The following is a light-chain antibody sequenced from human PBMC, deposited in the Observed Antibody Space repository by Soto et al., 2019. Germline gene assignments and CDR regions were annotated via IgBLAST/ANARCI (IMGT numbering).Light chain of an antibody. V-gene: IGLV1-51*01. CDR2: DNN. J-gene: IGLJ2*01. CDR1: SSNIGNNY. CDR3: GTWDSSLSAVV. Sequence: QSVLTQPPSVSAAPGQKVTISCSGSSSNIGNNYVSWYQQLPRTAPKLLIYDNNNRPSGIPDRFSGSKSGTSATLGITGLQTGDEADYFCGTWDSSLSAVVFGGGIKVTVL.